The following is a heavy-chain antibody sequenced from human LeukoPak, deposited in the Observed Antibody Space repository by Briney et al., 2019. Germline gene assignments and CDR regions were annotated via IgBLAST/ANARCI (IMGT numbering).Heavy chain of an antibody. Sequence: GESLKISCKGSGYSFTSYWIGWVRQMPGKGLEWMGIIYPGDSDTRYSPSFQGQVTISADKSISTAYLQWSSLTASDTAMYYCARPLPSYYYDSSGFDAFDIWGQGTMVTVSS. CDR1: GYSFTSYW. CDR2: IYPGDSDT. V-gene: IGHV5-51*01. CDR3: ARPLPSYYYDSSGFDAFDI. D-gene: IGHD3-22*01. J-gene: IGHJ3*02.